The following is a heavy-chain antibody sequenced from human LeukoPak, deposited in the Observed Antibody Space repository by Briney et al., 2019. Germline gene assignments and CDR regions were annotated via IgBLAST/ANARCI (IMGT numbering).Heavy chain of an antibody. J-gene: IGHJ6*03. Sequence: ASVKVSCKASGYTFTSYCMHWVLQAPGQGLEWMGIINPSGGSTSYAQKFQGRVTITADESTSTAYMELSSLRSEDTAVYYCARVEDSSGYYYGRGIHYYYYYMDVWGKGTTVTVSS. V-gene: IGHV1-46*01. CDR2: INPSGGST. CDR3: ARVEDSSGYYYGRGIHYYYYYMDV. CDR1: GYTFTSYC. D-gene: IGHD3-22*01.